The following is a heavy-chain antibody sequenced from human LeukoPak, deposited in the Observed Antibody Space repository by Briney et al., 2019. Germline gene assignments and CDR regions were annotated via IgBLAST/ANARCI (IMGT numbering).Heavy chain of an antibody. CDR1: GFTFSSYT. CDR2: ISNSNSTI. CDR3: VSWFDL. Sequence: GGSLRLSCAASGFTFSSYTMNRLRQAPGKGLEWVSYISNSNSTIYYADSVKGSFTISTDNAKNSLYLQMNSLRDGHTAVYYCVSWFDLWGQGTLVTVSS. J-gene: IGHJ5*02. V-gene: IGHV3-48*02.